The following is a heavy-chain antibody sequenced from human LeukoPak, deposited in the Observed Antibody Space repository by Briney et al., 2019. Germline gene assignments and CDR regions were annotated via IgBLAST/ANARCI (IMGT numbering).Heavy chain of an antibody. J-gene: IGHJ6*03. V-gene: IGHV1-2*02. Sequence: ASVKVSCKASGYSFTGHYMHWVRQAPGQGLEWMGWINPKSGGTNYAQKFQGRVTMTRDTSISTAYMDMSSLRSDDTAVYYCARGHSIEPYYYYYYMDVWGKGTTVTVSS. CDR3: ARGHSIEPYYYYYYMDV. CDR1: GYSFTGHY. D-gene: IGHD4-11*01. CDR2: INPKSGGT.